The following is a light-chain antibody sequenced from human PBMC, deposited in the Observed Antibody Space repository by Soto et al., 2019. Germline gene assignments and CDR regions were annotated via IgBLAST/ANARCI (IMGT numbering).Light chain of an antibody. CDR2: GAS. Sequence: EIILTQSPDTLSLSPGERATLSCRASQTVSSNYLAWYQQKPGQAPGLLIYGASTRATGIPDRFSGSGSGTDFTLTISRLEPEDFAVYDCQQYGDSPITFGQGTRLEIK. CDR3: QQYGDSPIT. J-gene: IGKJ5*01. CDR1: QTVSSNY. V-gene: IGKV3-20*01.